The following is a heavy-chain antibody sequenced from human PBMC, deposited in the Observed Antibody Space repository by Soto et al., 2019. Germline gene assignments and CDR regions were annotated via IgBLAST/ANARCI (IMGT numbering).Heavy chain of an antibody. Sequence: SLRLSCAASGFTFSSYAMHWVRQAPGKGLEWVAVISYDGSNKYYADSVKGRFTISRDNSKNTLYLQMSSLRAEDTAVYYCARDLEYYDSSGYYFGYGMDVWGQGTTVTVSS. CDR2: ISYDGSNK. D-gene: IGHD3-22*01. CDR3: ARDLEYYDSSGYYFGYGMDV. J-gene: IGHJ6*02. CDR1: GFTFSSYA. V-gene: IGHV3-30-3*01.